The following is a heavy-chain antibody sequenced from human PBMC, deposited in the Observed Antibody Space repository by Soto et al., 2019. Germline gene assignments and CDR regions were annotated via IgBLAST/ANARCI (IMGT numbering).Heavy chain of an antibody. CDR1: GFTFATAW. D-gene: IGHD3-22*01. CDR2: IKSKIDGGTT. V-gene: IGHV3-15*07. Sequence: EVQLVESGGGLVEPGGSLRLSCAASGFTFATAWINWVRQAPGKGLEWVGRIKSKIDGGTTDFAAPVKGRFAISRDDSRNMVYFQMNSQEIEDTAVYYCTTDSHFTMKLVRFDYWGLGTLVTVSS. CDR3: TTDSHFTMKLVRFDY. J-gene: IGHJ4*01.